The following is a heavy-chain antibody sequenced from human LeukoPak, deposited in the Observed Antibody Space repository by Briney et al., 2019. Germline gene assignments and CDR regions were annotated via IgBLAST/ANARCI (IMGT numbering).Heavy chain of an antibody. Sequence: ASVKVSCKASGYIFTSDYIHWVRQAPGQGLECMGIINPSGGDTTYAQKFQGRVTMTRDTSTTTVYMELSSLRSEDTAVYHCAREDTLSIIAARHLDYWGQGTLVTVSS. V-gene: IGHV1-46*01. CDR1: GYIFTSDY. CDR2: INPSGGDT. D-gene: IGHD6-6*01. J-gene: IGHJ4*02. CDR3: AREDTLSIIAARHLDY.